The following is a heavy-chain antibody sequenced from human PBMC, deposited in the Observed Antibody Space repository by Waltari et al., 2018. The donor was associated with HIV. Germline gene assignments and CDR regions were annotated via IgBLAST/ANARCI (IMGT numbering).Heavy chain of an antibody. CDR1: GFTFRNYW. J-gene: IGHJ5*02. Sequence: EVQLVESGGGLVQPGGSLRLSCAASGFTFRNYWMTWLRQAPGKGLEWVANIRHDGSGDFHVDSVKGRFTISRDNAKSSLYLQMNSLRVDDTAMYYCARLQPNGSFDPWGQGTLVTVSS. CDR3: ARLQPNGSFDP. V-gene: IGHV3-7*01. D-gene: IGHD1-1*01. CDR2: IRHDGSGD.